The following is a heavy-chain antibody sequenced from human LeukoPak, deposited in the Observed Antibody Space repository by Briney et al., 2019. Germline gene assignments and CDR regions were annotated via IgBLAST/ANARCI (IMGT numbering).Heavy chain of an antibody. CDR1: GYSFTSYW. CDR2: IYPGDSDT. J-gene: IGHJ5*02. V-gene: IGHV5-51*01. Sequence: GGSLRLSCKGSGYSFTSYWIGWVRQMPGKGLEWMGIIYPGDSDTRYSPSFQGQVTISADKSISTAYLQWSSLKASDTAMYYCARLVPIVVVSAADNWFDPWGQGTLVTVSS. CDR3: ARLVPIVVVSAADNWFDP. D-gene: IGHD2-2*01.